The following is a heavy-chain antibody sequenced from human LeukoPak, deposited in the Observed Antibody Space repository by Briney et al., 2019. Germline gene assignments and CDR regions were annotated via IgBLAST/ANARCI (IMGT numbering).Heavy chain of an antibody. CDR3: ARGWDMGYFDY. V-gene: IGHV4-4*02. J-gene: IGHJ4*02. CDR2: IYHSGST. Sequence: SGTLSLTCAVSGGSISSSNWWSWVRQPPGKGLEWIGEIYHSGSTIYNPSLKSRVTISVDTSKNQFSLKLSSVTAADTAVYYCARGWDMGYFDYWGQGTLVTVSS. D-gene: IGHD2-15*01. CDR1: GGSISSSNW.